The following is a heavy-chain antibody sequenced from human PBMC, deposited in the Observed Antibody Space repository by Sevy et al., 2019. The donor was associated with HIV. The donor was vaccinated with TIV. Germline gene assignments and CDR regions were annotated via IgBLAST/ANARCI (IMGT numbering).Heavy chain of an antibody. CDR1: GFGLNGNV. D-gene: IGHD3-3*01. CDR2: IHGGDDTT. V-gene: IGHV3-23*01. J-gene: IGHJ4*01. CDR3: AKDILGWAFDY. Sequence: GGSLRLSCAASGFGLNGNVMSWVRQAPGKGLEWVAAIHGGDDTTHYGDSVKGRFTISRDSFKNILYLQMDSLRVEDTAVYYCAKDILGWAFDYWGHGTLVTVSS.